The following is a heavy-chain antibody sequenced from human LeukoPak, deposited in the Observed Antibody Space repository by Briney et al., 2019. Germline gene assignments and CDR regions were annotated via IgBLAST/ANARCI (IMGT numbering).Heavy chain of an antibody. V-gene: IGHV3-23*01. Sequence: GGSLRLSCAASGFTFSSYAMSWVRQAPGKGLEWVSAISGSGGSTHYADSVKGRFTISRDNSKNTLHLQMNSLRAEDTAVYYCAKDPVPLFWTDPVYYFDYWGQGTLVTVSS. CDR2: ISGSGGST. CDR3: AKDPVPLFWTDPVYYFDY. D-gene: IGHD3/OR15-3a*01. J-gene: IGHJ4*02. CDR1: GFTFSSYA.